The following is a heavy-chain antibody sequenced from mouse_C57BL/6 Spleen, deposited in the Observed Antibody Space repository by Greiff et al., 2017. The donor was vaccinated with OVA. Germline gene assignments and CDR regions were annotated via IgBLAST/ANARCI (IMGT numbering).Heavy chain of an antibody. CDR2: IRLKSDNYAT. V-gene: IGHV6-3*01. Sequence: EVKLEESGGGLVQPGGSMKLSCVASGFTFSNYWMNWVRQSPEKGLEWVAQIRLKSDNYATHYAESVKGRFTISRDDSKSSVYLQMNNLRAEDTGIYYCTPLYDGYLAMDYWGQGTSVTVSS. D-gene: IGHD2-3*01. CDR3: TPLYDGYLAMDY. J-gene: IGHJ4*01. CDR1: GFTFSNYW.